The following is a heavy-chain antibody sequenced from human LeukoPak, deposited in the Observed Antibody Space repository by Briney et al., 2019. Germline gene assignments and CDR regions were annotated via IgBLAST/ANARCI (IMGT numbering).Heavy chain of an antibody. Sequence: GGSLRLSCAASGFTVSSNYVSWVRQAPGKGLEWVSVIYSGGSTYYADSVKGRFTISRDNSKNTLYLQMNSLRAEDTAVYYCAREGRLGPFDYWGQGTLVTVSS. J-gene: IGHJ4*02. D-gene: IGHD3-10*01. CDR1: GFTVSSNY. CDR2: IYSGGST. V-gene: IGHV3-53*01. CDR3: AREGRLGPFDY.